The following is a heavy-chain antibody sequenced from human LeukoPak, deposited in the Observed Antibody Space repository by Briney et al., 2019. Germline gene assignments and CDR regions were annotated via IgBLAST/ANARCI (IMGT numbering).Heavy chain of an antibody. D-gene: IGHD1-26*01. Sequence: ASVKVSCKASGYTFTSYAMHWVRQAPGQRLEWMGWISSANGKTKYSQEFQGRVTITRDTSASTAYMELSSLRSEDTAVYYCARAPGLWELPLGYWGQGTLVTVSS. CDR2: ISSANGKT. CDR3: ARAPGLWELPLGY. V-gene: IGHV1-3*03. J-gene: IGHJ4*02. CDR1: GYTFTSYA.